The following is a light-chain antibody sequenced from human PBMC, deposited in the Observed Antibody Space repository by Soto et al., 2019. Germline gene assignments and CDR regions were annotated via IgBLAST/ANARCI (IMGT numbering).Light chain of an antibody. CDR2: KAS. J-gene: IGKJ1*01. V-gene: IGKV1-5*03. Sequence: DIQMTQAPSTLSASVGDRVSITCRASQSIGDLLAWYQQIPGKAPKLLIYKASNLQSGVPSRFSGSGSGTDFTLTISSLQPDDFATYYCQHYYSYSPTWTFGQGTKVDIK. CDR3: QHYYSYSPTWT. CDR1: QSIGDL.